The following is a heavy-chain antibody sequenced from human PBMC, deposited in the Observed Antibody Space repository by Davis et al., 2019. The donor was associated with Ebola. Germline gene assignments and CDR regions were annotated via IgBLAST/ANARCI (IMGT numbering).Heavy chain of an antibody. CDR1: GGSFSGYY. Sequence: MPSETLSLTCAVYGGSFSGYYWSWIRQPPGKGLEWIGEINHSGSTNYNPSLKSRVTISVDTSKNQFSLKLSSVTAADTAVYYCARGGYCSSTSCQTDWYFDLWGRGTLVTVSS. D-gene: IGHD2-2*01. V-gene: IGHV4-34*01. CDR2: INHSGST. CDR3: ARGGYCSSTSCQTDWYFDL. J-gene: IGHJ2*01.